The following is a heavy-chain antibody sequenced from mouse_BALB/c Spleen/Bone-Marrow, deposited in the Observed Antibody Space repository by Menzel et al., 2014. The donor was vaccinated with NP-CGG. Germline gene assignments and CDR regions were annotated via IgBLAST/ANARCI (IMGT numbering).Heavy chain of an antibody. CDR2: IYPSDNYT. CDR1: GYTFTSYW. D-gene: IGHD2-3*01. V-gene: IGHV1-69*02. J-gene: IGHJ2*01. CDR3: TRTYDNFDY. Sequence: VQLQQSGAELVRPGASVKLSCKTSGYTFTSYWINWVKQRPGQGLEWIGNIYPSDNYTNYNQKFKDKATLTVDIASTTAYMQLSSPTSEDSEVYFCTRTYDNFDYWGKGTTLTVSS.